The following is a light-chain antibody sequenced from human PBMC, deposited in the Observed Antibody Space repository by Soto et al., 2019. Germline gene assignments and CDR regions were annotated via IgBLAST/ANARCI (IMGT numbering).Light chain of an antibody. J-gene: IGKJ4*01. Sequence: ENVLTQSPGTLSLSPGERATLSCRASQSISSSYLAWYQQKTGHPPRHLIYAASNRATGIPDRFSGSGSGTEFTLTISRLEPEDFAVYYCQQYSGSPPLTFGGGTKLEIK. V-gene: IGKV3-20*01. CDR2: AAS. CDR3: QQYSGSPPLT. CDR1: QSISSSY.